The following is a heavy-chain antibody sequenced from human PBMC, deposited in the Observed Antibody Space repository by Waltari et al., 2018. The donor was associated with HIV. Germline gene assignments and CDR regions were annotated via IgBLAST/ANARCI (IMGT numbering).Heavy chain of an antibody. Sequence: EVQLLESGGCLVQPGGSLSPSFSSSGFRFRNYAMSWVRQAPGEGLEWVAVVRDVDSTYYVDSVKGRFIISRDDSKDTLYLQMNSLRVEDTAVYYCAKDDRATRGLDNWGQGTLVTVSS. CDR3: AKDDRATRGLDN. CDR1: GFRFRNYA. D-gene: IGHD5-12*01. V-gene: IGHV3-23*01. J-gene: IGHJ4*02. CDR2: VRDVDST.